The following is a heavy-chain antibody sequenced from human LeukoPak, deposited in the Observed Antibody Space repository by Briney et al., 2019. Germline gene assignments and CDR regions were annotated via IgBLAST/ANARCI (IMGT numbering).Heavy chain of an antibody. V-gene: IGHV3-23*01. Sequence: PGGSLRLSCVTSGFTFSTYWVTWVRQAPGKGLEWVSAISGSGGSTYYADSVKGRFTISRDNSKNTLYLQMNSLRAEDTAVYYCAKDLTLIAVAGIDSGFDYWGQGTLVTVSS. CDR2: ISGSGGST. J-gene: IGHJ4*02. CDR3: AKDLTLIAVAGIDSGFDY. D-gene: IGHD6-19*01. CDR1: GFTFSTYW.